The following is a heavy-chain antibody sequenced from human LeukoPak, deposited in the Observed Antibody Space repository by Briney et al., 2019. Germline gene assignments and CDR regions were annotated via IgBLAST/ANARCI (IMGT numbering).Heavy chain of an antibody. CDR3: ASSPGLYYYDSSGYYSHDAFDI. CDR1: GGSISSYY. D-gene: IGHD3-22*01. V-gene: IGHV4-59*01. J-gene: IGHJ3*02. CDR2: IYYSGST. Sequence: PSETLSLTCTVSGGSISSYYWSWIRQPPGKGLEWIGCIYYSGSTNYNPSLKSRVTISVDTSKSQFSLKLSSVTAADTAVYYCASSPGLYYYDSSGYYSHDAFDIWGQGTMVTVSS.